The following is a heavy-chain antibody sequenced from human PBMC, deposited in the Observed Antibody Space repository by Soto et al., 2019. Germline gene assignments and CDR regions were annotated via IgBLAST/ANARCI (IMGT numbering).Heavy chain of an antibody. Sequence: GGSLRLSCAASGFTFSSYSMNWVRQAPGKGLEWVSSISSSSSYIYYADSVKGRFTISRDNAKNSLYLQMNSLRAEDTAVYYCARDQLVVPAARRDYYYGMDVWGQGTTVTVSS. J-gene: IGHJ6*02. D-gene: IGHD2-2*01. V-gene: IGHV3-21*01. CDR1: GFTFSSYS. CDR3: ARDQLVVPAARRDYYYGMDV. CDR2: ISSSSSYI.